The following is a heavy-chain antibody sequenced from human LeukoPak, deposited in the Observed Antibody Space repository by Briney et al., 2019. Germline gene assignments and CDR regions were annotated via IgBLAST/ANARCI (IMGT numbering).Heavy chain of an antibody. CDR1: GFTFSSYW. J-gene: IGHJ4*02. V-gene: IGHV3-30-3*01. D-gene: IGHD3-10*01. Sequence: GGSLRLSCAASGFTFSSYWMSWVRQAPGKGLEWVAVTSYDGSNKYYADSVKGRFTISRDSSKNTLYLQMDSLRAEDTAVYYCARALWFGEPPDYWGQGTLVTVSS. CDR2: TSYDGSNK. CDR3: ARALWFGEPPDY.